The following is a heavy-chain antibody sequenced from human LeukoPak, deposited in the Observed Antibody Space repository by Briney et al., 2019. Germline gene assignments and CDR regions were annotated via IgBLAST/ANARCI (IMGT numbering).Heavy chain of an antibody. CDR1: AGTFSSYA. Sequence: SVKVSCKASAGTFSSYAISWVRQAPGQGLEWMGGIIPIFGTANYAQKFQGRVTITRDTSASTAYMELSSLRSEDTAVYYCVCGWYFDYWGQGTLVTVSS. CDR2: IIPIFGTA. CDR3: VCGWYFDY. V-gene: IGHV1-69*05. D-gene: IGHD6-19*01. J-gene: IGHJ4*02.